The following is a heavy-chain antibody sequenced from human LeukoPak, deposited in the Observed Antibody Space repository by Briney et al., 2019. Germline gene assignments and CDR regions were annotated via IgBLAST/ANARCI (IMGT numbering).Heavy chain of an antibody. D-gene: IGHD3-16*01. J-gene: IGHJ5*02. CDR1: GGSIRSTSFY. CDR3: ARTHPGPQWGTLPINWFDP. Sequence: PSETLSLTCSVSGGSIRSTSFYWGWIRQPPGKGLEWIGSIYYSGNTYYNPSLKSRVSISVDTPKNQFSLRLNSVTAADTAVYYCARTHPGPQWGTLPINWFDPWGRGTLVTVSS. V-gene: IGHV4-39*07. CDR2: IYYSGNT.